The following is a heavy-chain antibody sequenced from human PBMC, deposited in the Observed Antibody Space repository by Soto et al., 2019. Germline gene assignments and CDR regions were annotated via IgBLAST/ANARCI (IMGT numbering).Heavy chain of an antibody. CDR3: ARARNGGYYDSSGSLFDY. Sequence: GASVKVSCKASGYTFTSYGISWVRQAPGQGLEWMGWISAYNGNTNYAQKLQGRVTMTTDTSTSTAYMELRSLRSDDTAVYYCARARNGGYYDSSGSLFDYWGQGTLVTVSS. CDR2: ISAYNGNT. J-gene: IGHJ4*02. CDR1: GYTFTSYG. D-gene: IGHD3-22*01. V-gene: IGHV1-18*01.